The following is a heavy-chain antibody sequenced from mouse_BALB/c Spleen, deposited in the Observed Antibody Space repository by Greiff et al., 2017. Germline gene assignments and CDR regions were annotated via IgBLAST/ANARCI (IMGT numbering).Heavy chain of an antibody. CDR1: GFTFSSYA. J-gene: IGHJ2*01. CDR3: ARDVRGGFDY. V-gene: IGHV5-9-3*01. D-gene: IGHD2-14*01. CDR2: ISSGGSYT. Sequence: EVQRVESGGGLVKPGGSLKLSCAASGFTFSSYAMSWVRQTPEKRLEWVATISSGGSYTYYPDSVKGRFTISRDNAKNTLYLQMSSLRSEDTAMYYCARDVRGGFDYWGQGTTLTVSS.